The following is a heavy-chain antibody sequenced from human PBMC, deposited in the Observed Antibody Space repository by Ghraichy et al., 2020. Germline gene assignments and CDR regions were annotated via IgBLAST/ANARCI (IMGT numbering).Heavy chain of an antibody. CDR2: IDGGGSA. CDR3: AKDSGSWSSSSVDF. Sequence: GSRRLSCAASGFTFSNYAMSWVRQAPGKGLEWVSTIDGGGSAYYADPVKGRFTISRDNPKNTLYLQMSSLRAEDTAVYFCAKDSGSWSSSSVDFWGQGTLVSVSS. J-gene: IGHJ4*02. V-gene: IGHV3-23*01. CDR1: GFTFSNYA. D-gene: IGHD6-6*01.